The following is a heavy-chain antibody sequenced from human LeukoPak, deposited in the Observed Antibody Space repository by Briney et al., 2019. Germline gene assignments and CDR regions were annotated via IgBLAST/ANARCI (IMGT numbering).Heavy chain of an antibody. CDR1: GFTFGDFS. CDR2: ISTGRADR. D-gene: IGHD2-15*01. CDR3: ARDVGYWSGGNCYRWFAS. V-gene: IGHV3-48*01. Sequence: GGSLRLSCAVSGFTFGDFSFSWVRQAPGKGLEWVAYISTGRADRKYADSVKGRFTISRDDATNSVSLLMNRLRGDDAAVYYCARDVGYWSGGNCYRWFASWGQGTLVTVSS. J-gene: IGHJ5*01.